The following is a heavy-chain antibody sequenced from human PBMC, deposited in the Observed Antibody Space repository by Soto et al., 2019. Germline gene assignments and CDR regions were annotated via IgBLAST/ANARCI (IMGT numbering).Heavy chain of an antibody. Sequence: PGGSLRLSCAASGFTFSSYWMSWVRQAPGKGLEWVANIKQDGSEKYYVDSVKGRFTISRDNAKNSLYLQMNSLRAEDTAVYYCARDPYYYDSTVAFDIWGQGTMVTVSS. CDR2: IKQDGSEK. CDR1: GFTFSSYW. J-gene: IGHJ3*02. CDR3: ARDPYYYDSTVAFDI. D-gene: IGHD3-22*01. V-gene: IGHV3-7*01.